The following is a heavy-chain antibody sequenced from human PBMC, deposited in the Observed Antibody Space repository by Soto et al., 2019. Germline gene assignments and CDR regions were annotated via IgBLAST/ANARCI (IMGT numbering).Heavy chain of an antibody. CDR1: GFTFSSYS. CDR2: ISSSSSYI. V-gene: IGHV3-21*01. D-gene: IGHD3-3*01. Sequence: GGSLRLSCAASGFTFSSYSMNWVRQAPGKGLEWVSSISSSSSYIYYAESVKGRFTISRDNAKNSLYLQMNSLRAEDTAVYYCARATYYDFWSGSKYYGMDVWGQGTTVTVSS. CDR3: ARATYYDFWSGSKYYGMDV. J-gene: IGHJ6*02.